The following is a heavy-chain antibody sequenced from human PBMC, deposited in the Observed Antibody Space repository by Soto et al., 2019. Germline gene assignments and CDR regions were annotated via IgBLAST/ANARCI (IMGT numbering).Heavy chain of an antibody. D-gene: IGHD2-21*01. Sequence: PGGSLRLSCAASGFTFSSYWMHWVRQAPGKGLVWVSRINSDGSSTSYADSVKGRFTISRDNSKNTLYLQMNSLRAEDTAVYYCAKDFGIVGSFDHWGQGNLVTVSS. V-gene: IGHV3-74*01. J-gene: IGHJ4*02. CDR2: INSDGSST. CDR3: AKDFGIVGSFDH. CDR1: GFTFSSYW.